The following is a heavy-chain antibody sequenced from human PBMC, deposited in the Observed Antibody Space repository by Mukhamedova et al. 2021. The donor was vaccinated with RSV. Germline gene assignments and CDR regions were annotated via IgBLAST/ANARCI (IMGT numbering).Heavy chain of an antibody. Sequence: VIYSDGSTYYADSVKGRFTISRDNSKNTLYLQMNSLRGEDTAVYYCARARDYGDYFWFDPRGQGTLVTVSS. CDR2: IYSDGST. D-gene: IGHD4-17*01. V-gene: IGHV3-53*01. J-gene: IGHJ5*02. CDR3: ARARDYGDYFWFDP.